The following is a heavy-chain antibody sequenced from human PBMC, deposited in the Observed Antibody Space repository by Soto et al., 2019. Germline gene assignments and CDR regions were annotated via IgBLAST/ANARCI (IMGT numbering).Heavy chain of an antibody. Sequence: SETLSLTCTVSDGSISSYYWSWIRQPPGKGLEWIGYIYYSGSTNYNPSLESRVAISLDTSKNQFSLRLTSVTAADTAVYFCARVRTEYAGLDYWGQGTLVTVSS. D-gene: IGHD2-2*01. J-gene: IGHJ4*02. V-gene: IGHV4-59*12. CDR3: ARVRTEYAGLDY. CDR2: IYYSGST. CDR1: DGSISSYY.